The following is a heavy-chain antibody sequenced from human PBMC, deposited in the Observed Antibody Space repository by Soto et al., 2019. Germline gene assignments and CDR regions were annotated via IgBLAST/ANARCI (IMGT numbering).Heavy chain of an antibody. CDR3: ARDLADYGDYVQYYFDY. CDR1: GFTFSNYG. Sequence: QVQLVESGGGVVQPGRSLRLSCAASGFTFSNYGMHWVRQAPGEGLEWVAVTWYEGSNKYYADSVKGRFTISRDNSKNTLYLQMNSLRAEDTAVYYCARDLADYGDYVQYYFDYWGQGTLVTVSS. J-gene: IGHJ4*02. CDR2: TWYEGSNK. V-gene: IGHV3-33*01. D-gene: IGHD4-17*01.